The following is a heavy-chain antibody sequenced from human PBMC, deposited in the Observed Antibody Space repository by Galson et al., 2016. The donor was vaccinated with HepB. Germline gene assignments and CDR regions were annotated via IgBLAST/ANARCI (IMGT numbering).Heavy chain of an antibody. J-gene: IGHJ4*02. Sequence: SVKVSCKASGGTFSSYSINWVRQAPGQGLDWMGSIIPIFGTTNYAQKFQGRVTITANESTSTAYMELTSLRSEDTAIYYCVRGFCAKATCYMVDYWGQGTLVSVSS. D-gene: IGHD4/OR15-4a*01. CDR1: GGTFSSYS. CDR3: VRGFCAKATCYMVDY. V-gene: IGHV1-69*13. CDR2: IIPIFGTT.